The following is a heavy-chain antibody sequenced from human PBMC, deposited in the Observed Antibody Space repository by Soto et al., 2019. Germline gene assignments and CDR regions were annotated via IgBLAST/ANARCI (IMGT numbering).Heavy chain of an antibody. J-gene: IGHJ4*02. D-gene: IGHD6-19*01. CDR3: ARAVAVAADFDY. V-gene: IGHV1-69*13. CDR2: IIPIFGTA. CDR1: GGTFSSYA. Sequence: ASVKVSCKASGGTFSSYAISWVRQAPGQGLEWMGGIIPIFGTANYAQKFQGRVTITADESTSTAYMELSSLRSEDTAVYYCARAVAVAADFDYWGQGTLVTVS.